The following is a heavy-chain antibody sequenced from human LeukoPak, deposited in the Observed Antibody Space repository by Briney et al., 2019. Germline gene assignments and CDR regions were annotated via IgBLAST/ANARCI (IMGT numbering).Heavy chain of an antibody. CDR1: GYTFTSYG. Sequence: ASVKVPCKASGYTFTSYGISWVRQAPGQGLEWMGWISAYNGNTNYAQKLQGRVTMTTDTSTSTAYMELRSLKFDDTAVNYCSRNFSVPAAIDGWWFYPSGQGTLVTVSS. V-gene: IGHV1-18*01. J-gene: IGHJ5*02. D-gene: IGHD2-2*01. CDR2: ISAYNGNT. CDR3: SRNFSVPAAIDGWWFYP.